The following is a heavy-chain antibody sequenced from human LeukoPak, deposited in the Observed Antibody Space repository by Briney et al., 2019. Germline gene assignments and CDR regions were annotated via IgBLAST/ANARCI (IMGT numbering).Heavy chain of an antibody. Sequence: GESLRLSCATSGFTFSSYSMNWVRQAPGKGLEWVSSINSNSSYIYYADSMKRRFTISRDNAKNSLYLQMNCLRAEDTAVYYCARSAYGDYWGQGTLVTVSS. J-gene: IGHJ4*02. CDR1: GFTFSSYS. CDR3: ARSAYGDY. V-gene: IGHV3-21*01. D-gene: IGHD4-17*01. CDR2: INSNSSYI.